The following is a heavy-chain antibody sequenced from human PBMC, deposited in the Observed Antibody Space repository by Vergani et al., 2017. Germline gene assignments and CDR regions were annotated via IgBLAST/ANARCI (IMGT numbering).Heavy chain of an antibody. J-gene: IGHJ5*02. D-gene: IGHD1-26*01. V-gene: IGHV3-48*04. CDR3: ARAIIVGAPNWFDP. Sequence: EVQLVESGGGLVQPGGSLRLSCAASGFTFSSYSMNWVRQAPGKGLEWVSYISSSGSTIYYADSVKGRFTISRDNAKNSLYLQMNSLRAEATAVYYCARAIIVGAPNWFDPWGQGTLVTVSS. CDR1: GFTFSSYS. CDR2: ISSSGSTI.